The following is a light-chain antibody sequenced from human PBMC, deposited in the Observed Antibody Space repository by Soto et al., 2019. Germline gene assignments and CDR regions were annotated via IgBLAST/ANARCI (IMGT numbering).Light chain of an antibody. CDR3: SSYTRSATWV. V-gene: IGLV2-14*01. CDR2: EVS. CDR1: SSDVGGYNY. J-gene: IGLJ3*02. Sequence: QSALTQPASVSGSPGQSITISCTGTSSDVGGYNYVSWYQQHPGKAPKLMVFEVSNRPSGVSNRFSGFKSGNTASPTISGLQTEDEADYYCSSYTRSATWVFGGGTQLTVL.